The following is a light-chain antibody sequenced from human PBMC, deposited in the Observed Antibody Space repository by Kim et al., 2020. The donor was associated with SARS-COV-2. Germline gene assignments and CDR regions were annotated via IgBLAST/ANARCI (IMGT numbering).Light chain of an antibody. J-gene: IGKJ2*01. Sequence: EIVLTQSPDTLSLSPGERATLSCRASQSVRSNYLAWYQQKPGQAPRLLIYGASNRATGIPDRFSGSGSGTDFTLTISRLDPEDFAVFFCQQYVGSPPMYTFGQGTKLEI. CDR2: GAS. V-gene: IGKV3-20*01. CDR3: QQYVGSPPMYT. CDR1: QSVRSNY.